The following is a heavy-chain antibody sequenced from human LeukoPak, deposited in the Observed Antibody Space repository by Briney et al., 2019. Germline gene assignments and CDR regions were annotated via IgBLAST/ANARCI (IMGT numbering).Heavy chain of an antibody. CDR1: GFTFSGYA. Sequence: GGSLRLSCAASGFTFSGYAMNWVRKPPGKGLEWVSSLSGSGHSTYYADSVKGRFTISRDNSKNTLYLQMNSLRVEDTAVYYCAKDTQYYYDDSGYIDFWGQGTLVTVSS. V-gene: IGHV3-23*01. CDR2: LSGSGHST. J-gene: IGHJ4*02. CDR3: AKDTQYYYDDSGYIDF. D-gene: IGHD3-22*01.